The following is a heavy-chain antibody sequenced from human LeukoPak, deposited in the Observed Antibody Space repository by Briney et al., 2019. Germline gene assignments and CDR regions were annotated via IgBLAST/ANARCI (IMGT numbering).Heavy chain of an antibody. D-gene: IGHD1-26*01. CDR2: IYYSGST. Sequence: PSETLSLTCTVSGGSISSYYWSWIRQPPGKGLEWIGYIYYSGSTNYNPSLKSRVTISVDTSKNQFSLKLSSVTAANTAVYYCARDLGRHDGSYQPRAAFDIWGQGTMVTVSS. J-gene: IGHJ3*02. CDR1: GGSISSYY. CDR3: ARDLGRHDGSYQPRAAFDI. V-gene: IGHV4-59*01.